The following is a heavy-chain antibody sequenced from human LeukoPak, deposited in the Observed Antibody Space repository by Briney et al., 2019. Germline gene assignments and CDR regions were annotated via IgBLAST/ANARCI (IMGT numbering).Heavy chain of an antibody. D-gene: IGHD6-19*01. CDR3: ARGDKSSGWYFLDY. V-gene: IGHV3-21*01. CDR1: GFTFSSYS. J-gene: IGHJ4*02. CDR2: ISSSSSHI. Sequence: GGSLRLSCAASGFTFSSYSMNWVRQAPGKGLEWVSSISSSSSHIYYTDSVKGRFTISRDNAKTSLNLQVNSLRAEDTAVYYCARGDKSSGWYFLDYWGRGTLVTVSS.